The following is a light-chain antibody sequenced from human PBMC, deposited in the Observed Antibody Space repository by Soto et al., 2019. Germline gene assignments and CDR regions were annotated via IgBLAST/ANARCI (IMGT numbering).Light chain of an antibody. J-gene: IGKJ5*01. CDR1: QTVSSTY. CDR3: QQYGSSPIT. Sequence: ENVLTQSPGTLSLSPGERATLSCRASQTVSSTYLAWYQQKPGQAPRLLIYGASSRATGIPDRFSGTVSGTDFTLTISRLEPEDFAVYYCQQYGSSPITFGQGHDWRL. V-gene: IGKV3-20*01. CDR2: GAS.